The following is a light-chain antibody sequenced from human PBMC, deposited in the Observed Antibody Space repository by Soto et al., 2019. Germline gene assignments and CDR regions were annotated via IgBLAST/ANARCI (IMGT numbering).Light chain of an antibody. CDR1: SSDVGAYNF. CDR2: DVR. CDR3: SSYTTSRTVV. Sequence: QSALTQPASVSGSPGQSITISCTGTSSDVGAYNFVSWYHQHPGKVPKLMIFDVRHRPSGVSTRFSGSKSGNTASLTISGLQAEDEADYFCSSYTTSRTVVFGTGTKVTVL. V-gene: IGLV2-14*01. J-gene: IGLJ1*01.